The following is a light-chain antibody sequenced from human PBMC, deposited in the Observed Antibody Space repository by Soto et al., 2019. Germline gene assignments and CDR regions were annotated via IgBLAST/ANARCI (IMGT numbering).Light chain of an antibody. J-gene: IGLJ3*02. CDR2: DSN. CDR3: GTWDTSLSAGV. Sequence: QSVLTQPPSVSAAPGQKVTISCSGSSSNIGNNYVSWFQQVPGTAPKLLVYDSNDRPSGIPDRFSASKSGTSATLVITGLQTGDEADYFCGTWDTSLSAGVFGGGTKLTVL. CDR1: SSNIGNNY. V-gene: IGLV1-51*01.